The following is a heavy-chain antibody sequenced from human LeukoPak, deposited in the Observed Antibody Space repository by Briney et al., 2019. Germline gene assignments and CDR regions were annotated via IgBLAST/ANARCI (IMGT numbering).Heavy chain of an antibody. D-gene: IGHD3-10*01. J-gene: IGHJ4*02. V-gene: IGHV4-39*01. Sequence: SETLSLTGTVSGGSISSSSYYWGWIRQPPGKGLEWIGSIYYSGSTYYTPSLKRRVTISVDTSKNQFSLKLSSVTAADMAVYYCARLKSVLLWFGELLSYYFDYWGQGTLVTVSS. CDR2: IYYSGST. CDR3: ARLKSVLLWFGELLSYYFDY. CDR1: GGSISSSSYY.